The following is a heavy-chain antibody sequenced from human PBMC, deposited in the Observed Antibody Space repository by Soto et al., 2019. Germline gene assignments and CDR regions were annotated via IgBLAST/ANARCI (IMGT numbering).Heavy chain of an antibody. V-gene: IGHV3-30*18. D-gene: IGHD2-2*01. J-gene: IGHJ5*02. CDR3: AKDAGSTEYLGAS. CDR1: GFTFRTYA. CDR2: ISHDGSNT. Sequence: QVQVVESGGGVVQPGRSLRLSCAASGFTFRTYAMHWVRQAPGKGLEWVAVISHDGSNTDYGDSVKGRFTISRDNSKSTLTLRMNSLIPEDTGVYYCAKDAGSTEYLGASWGQGTLVSVSS.